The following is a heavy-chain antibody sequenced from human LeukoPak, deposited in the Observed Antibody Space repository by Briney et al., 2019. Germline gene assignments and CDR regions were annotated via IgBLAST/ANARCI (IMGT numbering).Heavy chain of an antibody. D-gene: IGHD2-21*01. CDR3: ARTPIVVVIADDAFDI. CDR1: GFTFSNAW. V-gene: IGHV3-15*01. J-gene: IGHJ3*02. CDR2: IKSKTDGGTT. Sequence: GGSLRLSCAASGFTFSNAWMSWVRQAPGKGLEWVGRIKSKTDGGTTDYAAPVKGRFTISRDNSKNTLYLQMNSLRAEDTAVYYCARTPIVVVIADDAFDIWGQGTMVTVSS.